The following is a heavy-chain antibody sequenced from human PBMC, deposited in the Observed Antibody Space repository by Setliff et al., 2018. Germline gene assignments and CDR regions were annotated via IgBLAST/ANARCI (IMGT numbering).Heavy chain of an antibody. Sequence: SETLSLTCTVSGGSISSSYWSWIRQPPGKGLEWIGYIYSSGSTNNNPSLKSRATISVDTSKNQFSLKVSSVTAADTAVYYCARLGTTIPTSGTWTYYYYYYMDVWGKGTTVTVSS. J-gene: IGHJ6*03. CDR1: GGSISSSY. CDR2: IYSSGST. D-gene: IGHD2-21*01. CDR3: ARLGTTIPTSGTWTYYYYYYMDV. V-gene: IGHV4-59*08.